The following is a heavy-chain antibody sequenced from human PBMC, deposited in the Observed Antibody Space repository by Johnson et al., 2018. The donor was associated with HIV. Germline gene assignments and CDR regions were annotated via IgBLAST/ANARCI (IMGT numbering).Heavy chain of an antibody. CDR3: ARDFSLVGGWSPFDI. CDR1: GFTFSDYY. J-gene: IGHJ3*02. Sequence: GSLSLSCAASGFTFSDYYMSWIRQAPGKGLEWVSYISSSGSTIYYADSVKGRFTISRDNSKNTLSLQMNSLRAEDTAVYYCARDFSLVGGWSPFDIWGQGTMVTVSS. D-gene: IGHD6-19*01. V-gene: IGHV3-11*04. CDR2: ISSSGSTI.